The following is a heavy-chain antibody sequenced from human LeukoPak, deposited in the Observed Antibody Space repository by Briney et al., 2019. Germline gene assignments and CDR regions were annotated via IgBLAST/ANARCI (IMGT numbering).Heavy chain of an antibody. CDR1: GFTFSSYS. CDR3: AKDSGDIVVVVAAYYYYYYMDV. CDR2: ITSSNNYI. Sequence: GGSLRLSCAASGFTFSSYSMNWVRQAPGKGLEWVSSITSSNNYIYYGDSVKGRFTISRDDAKNSLFLQMNSLRAEDTAVYYCAKDSGDIVVVVAAYYYYYYMDVWGKGTTVTISS. J-gene: IGHJ6*03. V-gene: IGHV3-21*01. D-gene: IGHD2-15*01.